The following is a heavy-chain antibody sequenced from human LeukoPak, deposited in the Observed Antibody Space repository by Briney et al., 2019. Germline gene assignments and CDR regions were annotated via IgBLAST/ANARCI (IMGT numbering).Heavy chain of an antibody. CDR1: GYTFTGYY. V-gene: IGHV1-2*02. J-gene: IGHJ4*02. Sequence: ASVKVSCKASGYTFTGYYMHWVGQAPGQGREWMGWINPNSGGTNYAQKFQGRVTMTRDTSISTAYMDLSRLRSDDTAVYYCARGSIVGATFDYFDYWGQGTLVTVSS. CDR2: INPNSGGT. D-gene: IGHD1-26*01. CDR3: ARGSIVGATFDYFDY.